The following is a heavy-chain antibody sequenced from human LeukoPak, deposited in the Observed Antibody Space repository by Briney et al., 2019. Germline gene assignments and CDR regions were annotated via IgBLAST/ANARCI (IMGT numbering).Heavy chain of an antibody. Sequence: GGSLRLSCAASGFTFSSYWMSWVRQAPGKGLEWVANIKQDGSEKYYVDSVKGRFTISRDNSKNTLYLQMNSLRAEDTAVYYCARDYYGSGSRLFDPWGQGTLVTVSS. CDR3: ARDYYGSGSRLFDP. D-gene: IGHD3-10*01. V-gene: IGHV3-7*01. CDR2: IKQDGSEK. J-gene: IGHJ5*02. CDR1: GFTFSSYW.